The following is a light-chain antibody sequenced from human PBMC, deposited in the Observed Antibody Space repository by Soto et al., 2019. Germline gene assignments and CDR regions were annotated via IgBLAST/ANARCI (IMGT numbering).Light chain of an antibody. V-gene: IGKV3-20*01. Sequence: EIVLTQSPGTLSLSPGERATLSCRASQSISNSYLAWYQQKPGQAPRLLIYGASTRATGIPDRFSGSGSGTDFTLTISRLQPEDLAVYYCQQYGSSPLISFGPGTKVDIK. CDR3: QQYGSSPLIS. J-gene: IGKJ3*01. CDR2: GAS. CDR1: QSISNSY.